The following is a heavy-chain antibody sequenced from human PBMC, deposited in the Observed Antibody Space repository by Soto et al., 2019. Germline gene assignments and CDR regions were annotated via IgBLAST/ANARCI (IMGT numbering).Heavy chain of an antibody. Sequence: QVQLQESGPGLVKPSETLSLTCTVSGGSIGSYYWSWLRQPPGKGLEWIGYIFYSGSSNYSPSFQRRLSISIDTSKNQFSLNLTSVTAADTAVYYCARVVDYDTLTGFYRGAGWFDPWGQGTLVTVSS. CDR1: GGSIGSYY. CDR2: IFYSGSS. CDR3: ARVVDYDTLTGFYRGAGWFDP. D-gene: IGHD3-9*01. V-gene: IGHV4-59*01. J-gene: IGHJ5*01.